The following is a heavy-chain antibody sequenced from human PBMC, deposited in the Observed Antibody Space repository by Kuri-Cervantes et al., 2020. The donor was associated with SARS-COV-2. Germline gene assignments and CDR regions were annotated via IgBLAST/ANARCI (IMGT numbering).Heavy chain of an antibody. Sequence: ETLSLTCTVSGGSISSYYWSWIRQPPGKGLEWIGYIYYSGSTNYNPSLKSRVTISVDTSKNQFSLKLSSVTAADTAVYYCAREVEGSDAFDIWGQGTMVTVSS. CDR1: GGSISSYY. V-gene: IGHV4-59*01. CDR2: IYYSGST. CDR3: AREVEGSDAFDI. J-gene: IGHJ3*02.